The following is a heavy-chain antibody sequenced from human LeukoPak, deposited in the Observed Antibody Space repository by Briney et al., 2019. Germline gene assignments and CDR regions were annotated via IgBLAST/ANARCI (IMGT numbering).Heavy chain of an antibody. V-gene: IGHV3-23*01. CDR3: AKGGWSGWYQVGYDY. CDR1: GFTFSSYA. Sequence: PGGSLRLSCAASGFTFSSYAMSWVRQAPGKGLEWVSAISGSGGSTYYADSVKGRFTISRDNSKNTLYLQMNSLRAEDTALYYCAKGGWSGWYQVGYDYWGQGTLVTVSS. D-gene: IGHD6-19*01. CDR2: ISGSGGST. J-gene: IGHJ4*02.